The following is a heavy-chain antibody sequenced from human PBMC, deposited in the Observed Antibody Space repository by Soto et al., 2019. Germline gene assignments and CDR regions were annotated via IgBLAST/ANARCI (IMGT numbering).Heavy chain of an antibody. CDR2: IYHSGST. Sequence: SETLSLTCAVSGGSISSSNWWSWVRQPPEKGLEWIGEIYHSGSTNYNPSLKSRVTISVDKSKNQFSLKLSSVTAADTAVYYCARYYYGSGSYLYYFDYWGQGTLVTVSS. CDR1: GGSISSSNW. CDR3: ARYYYGSGSYLYYFDY. D-gene: IGHD3-10*01. J-gene: IGHJ4*02. V-gene: IGHV4-4*02.